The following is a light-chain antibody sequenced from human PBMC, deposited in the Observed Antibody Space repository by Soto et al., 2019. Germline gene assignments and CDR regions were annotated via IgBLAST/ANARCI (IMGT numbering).Light chain of an antibody. CDR1: QSVSKF. V-gene: IGKV1-39*01. CDR3: QQNFSVPYT. J-gene: IGKJ2*01. CDR2: TTS. Sequence: DIQLTQSPSPLSASVGDRVTITCRASQSVSKFLNWYQQKPGQAPMLLIYTTSTLQSGVPSRFSGGVSVTEYTVTISALLPEDFATDYCQQNFSVPYTFGQGTQLDVK.